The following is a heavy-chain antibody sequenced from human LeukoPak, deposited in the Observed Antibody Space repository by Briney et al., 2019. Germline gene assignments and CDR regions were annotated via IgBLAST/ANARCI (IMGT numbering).Heavy chain of an antibody. CDR1: GGTFSSYA. CDR2: IIPIFGTA. J-gene: IGHJ4*02. Sequence: ASVKVSCKASGGTFSSYAISWVRQAPGQGLEWMGGIIPIFGTANYAQKFQGRVTITADESTSTAYMELSSLRSEDTAVYYCTTDLVTPIAFDYWGQGTLVTVSS. CDR3: TTDLVTPIAFDY. V-gene: IGHV1-69*01. D-gene: IGHD2-21*02.